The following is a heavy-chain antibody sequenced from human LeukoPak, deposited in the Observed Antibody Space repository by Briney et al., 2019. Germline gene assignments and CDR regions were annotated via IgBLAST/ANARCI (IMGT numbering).Heavy chain of an antibody. V-gene: IGHV1-69*04. J-gene: IGHJ6*02. CDR2: IIPVVGVE. CDR3: ARVQAVGVPVAIDAYYDYGMDV. CDR1: GDTFNKNA. D-gene: IGHD2-2*02. Sequence: ASVKVSCKVSGDTFNKNAITWVRQAPGQGLEWMGRIIPVVGVEHYAQKFQGRLTINADWSSSTAYMELSNLRSEDTAVYYCARVQAVGVPVAIDAYYDYGMDVWGQGTTVTVSS.